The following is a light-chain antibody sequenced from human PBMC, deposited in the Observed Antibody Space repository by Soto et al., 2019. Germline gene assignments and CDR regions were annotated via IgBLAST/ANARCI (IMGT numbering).Light chain of an antibody. J-gene: IGLJ2*01. CDR1: TSNIGRNY. Sequence: QSVLTQPPSASGTPGQRVTLSCSGSTSNIGRNYVYWYQQVPGTAPKLLIDDNSVRPSGVPDRFPGSKSGSSASLAISGLRSEDEADYFCASWDDSLSAVLFGGGTKVTVL. CDR2: DNS. CDR3: ASWDDSLSAVL. V-gene: IGLV1-47*02.